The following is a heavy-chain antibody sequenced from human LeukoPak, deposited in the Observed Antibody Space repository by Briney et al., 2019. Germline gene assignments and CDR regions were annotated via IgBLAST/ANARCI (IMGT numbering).Heavy chain of an antibody. V-gene: IGHV3-53*01. J-gene: IGHJ4*02. CDR2: IYSGGST. CDR1: GFTFSRYD. D-gene: IGHD6-19*01. CDR3: ARDSRSSGWYGFDY. Sequence: GGSLRLSCAASGFTFSRYDMSWVRQAPGKGLEWVSVIYSGGSTYYADSVKGRFTISRDNSKNTLYLQMNSLRAEDTAVYYCARDSRSSGWYGFDYWGQGTLVTVSS.